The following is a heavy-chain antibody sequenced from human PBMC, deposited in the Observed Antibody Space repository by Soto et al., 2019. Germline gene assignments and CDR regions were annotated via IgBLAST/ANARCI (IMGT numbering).Heavy chain of an antibody. CDR2: IIPIFGTA. D-gene: IGHD1-1*01. Sequence: SVKVSCKASGGTFSSYAISWVRQAPGQGLEWMGGIIPIFGTANYAQKFQGRVTITADKSTSTAYMELSSLRSEDTAVYYCARNWNDSLALKYWGQGTLVTVSS. CDR3: ARNWNDSLALKY. J-gene: IGHJ4*02. V-gene: IGHV1-69*06. CDR1: GGTFSSYA.